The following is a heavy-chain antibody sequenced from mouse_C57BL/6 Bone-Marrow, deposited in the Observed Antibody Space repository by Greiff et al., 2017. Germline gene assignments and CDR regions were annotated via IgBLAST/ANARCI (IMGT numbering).Heavy chain of an antibody. CDR3: ARLASYYFDY. J-gene: IGHJ2*01. CDR1: GFTFSDYG. CDR2: ISSGSSTI. Sequence: DVKLVESGGGLVKPGGSLKLSCAASGFTFSDYGMHWVRQAPEKGLEWVAYISSGSSTIYYAATVSGRFTISRDNSKNTLFLQMTSLRSEDTAMYYCARLASYYFDYWGQGTTLTVSS. V-gene: IGHV5-17*01.